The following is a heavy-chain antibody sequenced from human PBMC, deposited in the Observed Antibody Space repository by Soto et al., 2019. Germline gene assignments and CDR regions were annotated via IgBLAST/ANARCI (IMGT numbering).Heavy chain of an antibody. V-gene: IGHV3-30*18. Sequence: GVLRVSCAHSVVTFSSYVIHCVPQSPGKGLGWGALISDEGSNKYYIHYVRGRSTISRHDFKNTLYLKIYCMRAEDTAVYYCAKEVSGYSSGWYGNSGYYYYGMDVRGQGTTVTVCS. CDR1: VVTFSSYV. J-gene: IGHJ6*02. D-gene: IGHD6-19*01. CDR2: ISDEGSNK. CDR3: AKEVSGYSSGWYGNSGYYYYGMDV.